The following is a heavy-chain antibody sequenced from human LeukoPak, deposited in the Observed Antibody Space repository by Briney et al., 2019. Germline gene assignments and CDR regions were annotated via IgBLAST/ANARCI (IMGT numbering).Heavy chain of an antibody. CDR3: ARGSGSSTRGWFDP. Sequence: GSLRLSCAASGFTFSSYAMSWVRQAPGKGLEWVSAISGSGGSTYYADSVKGRFTISRDNSKNTLYLQMNSLRGEDTSVYYCARGSGSSTRGWFDPWGQGTLVTVSS. D-gene: IGHD6-13*01. J-gene: IGHJ5*02. V-gene: IGHV3-23*01. CDR1: GFTFSSYA. CDR2: ISGSGGST.